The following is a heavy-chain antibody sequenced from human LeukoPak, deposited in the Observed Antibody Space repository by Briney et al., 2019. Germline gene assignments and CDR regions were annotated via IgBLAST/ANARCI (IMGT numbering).Heavy chain of an antibody. V-gene: IGHV1-69*05. D-gene: IGHD5-18*01. CDR2: IIPMLGRS. J-gene: IGHJ5*02. CDR3: AREDHTANNWFDP. CDR1: GGSFSSYG. Sequence: SVKVSCKASGGSFSSYGISWVRQAPGQGLEWMGGIIPMLGRSNYAQKFQGRVTIGTDESTSTAYMEMSSLRSEDTAVYYCAREDHTANNWFDPWGQGTLVTVSS.